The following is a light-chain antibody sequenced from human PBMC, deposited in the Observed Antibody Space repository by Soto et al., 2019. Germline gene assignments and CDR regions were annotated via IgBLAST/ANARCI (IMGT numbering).Light chain of an antibody. Sequence: DIQMTQSPSSLSASVGGRVTITCRASQSISSYLNWYHQKPGKAPKLLIYAASSLQSGVPSRFSGSGSGTDFTLTISSLQPEDFATYYCQQSYSTPWTFGQGTKVDIK. J-gene: IGKJ1*01. CDR3: QQSYSTPWT. V-gene: IGKV1-39*01. CDR1: QSISSY. CDR2: AAS.